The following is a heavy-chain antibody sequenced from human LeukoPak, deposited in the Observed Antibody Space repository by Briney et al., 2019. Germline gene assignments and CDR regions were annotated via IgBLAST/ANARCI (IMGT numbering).Heavy chain of an antibody. CDR1: GFTFSSYI. CDR3: ARAFADGYNSSPFDY. Sequence: PGGSLRLSCAASGFTFSSYIMNWVRQAPGKGLEWVSSISSSSSYIYYADSVKGRFTISRDNAKNSLYLQMNSLRAEDTAVYYCARAFADGYNSSPFDYWGQGTLVTVSS. V-gene: IGHV3-21*01. J-gene: IGHJ4*02. D-gene: IGHD5-24*01. CDR2: ISSSSSYI.